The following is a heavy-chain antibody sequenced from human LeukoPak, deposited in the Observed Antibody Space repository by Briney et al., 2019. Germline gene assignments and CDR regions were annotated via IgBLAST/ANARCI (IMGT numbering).Heavy chain of an antibody. CDR3: ARGSITMPAAPFDY. V-gene: IGHV4-34*01. J-gene: IGHJ4*02. CDR2: INHRGST. CDR1: GGSFSGYY. D-gene: IGHD3-10*01. Sequence: SETLSLTCAVYGGSFSGYYWTWIRQSPGEGLEWIGEINHRGSTNYNPPLKSRVTMSLDTFKTEFSLRLTAVTAAGTAVYYCARGSITMPAAPFDYWGQGTLVTVSS.